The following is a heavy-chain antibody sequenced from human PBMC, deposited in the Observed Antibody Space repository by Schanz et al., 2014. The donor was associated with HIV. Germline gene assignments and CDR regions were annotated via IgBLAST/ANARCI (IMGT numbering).Heavy chain of an antibody. D-gene: IGHD3-16*01. V-gene: IGHV3-30*03. J-gene: IGHJ6*02. CDR3: RRLRIARDKSKNTLYLQMNRLRAEDTAVYYCAKDRRGGYQFLYGLDV. Sequence: QVQLVESGGGVVQPGRSQRLSCAASGFTFRSYGMHWVRQAPGKGLEWVALISYDGNTKYYADSVKGRFSISRDKSKRGTPPIQKKVNTKSHAASVKRRLRIARDKSKNTLYLQMNRLRAEDTAVYYCAKDRRGGYQFLYGLDVWGQGTPVTVSS. CDR1: GFTFRSYG. CDR2: ISYDGNTK.